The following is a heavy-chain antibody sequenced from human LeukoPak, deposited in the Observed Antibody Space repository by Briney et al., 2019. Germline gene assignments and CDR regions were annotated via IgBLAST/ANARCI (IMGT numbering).Heavy chain of an antibody. V-gene: IGHV1-2*02. D-gene: IGHD6-13*01. J-gene: IGHJ3*01. Sequence: ASVKVSCKASRYTFTGYYIHWVRQAPGQGLEWMGWINPDSGATNHAQTFQGRVTMTRDTSITTTYMELSRLTSDDTAVYYCARDSSTSIPDAFDVWGQGTLVTVSS. CDR3: ARDSSTSIPDAFDV. CDR2: INPDSGAT. CDR1: RYTFTGYY.